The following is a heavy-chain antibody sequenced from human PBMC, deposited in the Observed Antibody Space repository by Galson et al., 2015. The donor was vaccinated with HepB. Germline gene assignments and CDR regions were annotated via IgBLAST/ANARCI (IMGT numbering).Heavy chain of an antibody. CDR2: IYSGGST. CDR1: GFTFSSYA. Sequence: SLRLSCAASGFTFSSYAMHWVRQAPGKGLEWVSVIYSGGSTYYADSVKGRFTISGDNSKNTLYLQMNSLRAEDTAVYYCAAGATNNWFDPWGQGTLVTVSS. D-gene: IGHD1-26*01. J-gene: IGHJ5*02. V-gene: IGHV3-53*01. CDR3: AAGATNNWFDP.